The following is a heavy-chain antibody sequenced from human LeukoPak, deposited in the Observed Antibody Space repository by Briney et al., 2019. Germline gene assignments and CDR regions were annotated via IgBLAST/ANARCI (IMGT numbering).Heavy chain of an antibody. CDR1: GGSISSYH. Sequence: SETLSLTCTVSGGSISSYHWSWIRQPPGKGLEWIGYIYYSGSTNYNPSLKSRVTISVDTSKNQFSLKLSSVTAADTAVYYCARGVGVTRAFDIWGQGTMVTVSS. CDR2: IYYSGST. J-gene: IGHJ3*02. V-gene: IGHV4-59*01. D-gene: IGHD1-26*01. CDR3: ARGVGVTRAFDI.